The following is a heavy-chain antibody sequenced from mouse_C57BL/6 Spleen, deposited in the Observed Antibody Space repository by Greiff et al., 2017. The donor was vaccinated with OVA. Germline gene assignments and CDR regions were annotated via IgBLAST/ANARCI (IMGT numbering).Heavy chain of an antibody. CDR1: GYTFTSYW. J-gene: IGHJ4*01. CDR3: ARPGNGSSLYAMDY. V-gene: IGHV1-52*01. Sequence: QVQLQQPGAELVRPGSSVKLSCKASGYTFTSYWMHWVKQRPIQGLEWIGNIDPSDSETHYNQKFKDKATLTVDKSSSTAYMQLSSLTSEDSAVYYCARPGNGSSLYAMDYWGQGTSVTVSS. CDR2: IDPSDSET. D-gene: IGHD1-1*01.